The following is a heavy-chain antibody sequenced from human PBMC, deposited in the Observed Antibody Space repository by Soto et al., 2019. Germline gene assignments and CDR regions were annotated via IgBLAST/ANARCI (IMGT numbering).Heavy chain of an antibody. CDR1: GFTFSSYI. Sequence: GGSLRLSCTASGFTFSSYIMNWVRQAPGKGLEWISTITADGGGTFYADSVKGRFTISRDNSKNTLYLQMDNLRADDTALYYCAKERGGSGWAGCACWGQGTRVTVSS. V-gene: IGHV3-23*01. CDR3: AKERGGSGWAGCAC. CDR2: ITADGGGT. D-gene: IGHD6-19*01. J-gene: IGHJ4*02.